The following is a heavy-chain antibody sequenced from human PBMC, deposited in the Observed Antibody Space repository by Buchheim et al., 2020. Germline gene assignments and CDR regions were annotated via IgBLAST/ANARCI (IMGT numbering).Heavy chain of an antibody. Sequence: QVQLVESGGGVVQPGRSLRLSCAASGFTFSSYGMHWVRQAPGKGLEWVAVISYDGSNKYYADSVKGRFTISRDNSKNKMYLQMNSLRAEDTAVYYCAKDQYYYDSSGYWEVGFDYWGQGTL. J-gene: IGHJ4*02. CDR1: GFTFSSYG. CDR3: AKDQYYYDSSGYWEVGFDY. V-gene: IGHV3-30*18. D-gene: IGHD3-22*01. CDR2: ISYDGSNK.